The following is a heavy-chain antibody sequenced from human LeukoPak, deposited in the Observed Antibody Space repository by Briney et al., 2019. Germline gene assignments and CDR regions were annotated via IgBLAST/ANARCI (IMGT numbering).Heavy chain of an antibody. Sequence: GESLRLSCAASGFTFSNFALSWVRQAPGKGLEWVSAISGSGDSTYYADSVKGRFTISRDISKNTLYLQMNSLRAEDSALYYCARGGRGSAAVVAPRSFDIWGQGTMVTVSS. D-gene: IGHD3-22*01. V-gene: IGHV3-23*01. CDR3: ARGGRGSAAVVAPRSFDI. CDR2: ISGSGDST. CDR1: GFTFSNFA. J-gene: IGHJ3*02.